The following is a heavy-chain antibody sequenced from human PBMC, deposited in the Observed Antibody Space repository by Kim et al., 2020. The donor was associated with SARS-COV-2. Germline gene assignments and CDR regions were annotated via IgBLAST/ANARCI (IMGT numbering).Heavy chain of an antibody. V-gene: IGHV3-15*01. CDR3: TTDVWTYAGIDY. J-gene: IGHJ4*02. D-gene: IGHD1-1*01. CDR2: ITGRTDGGAT. CDR1: GFTLNTAW. Sequence: GGSLRLSCAASGFTLNTAWMNWVRQAPGKGLEWVGRITGRTDGGATEYAAPVKGRFTISRDDSKNTVYMQMNSLKTEDTAVYYSTTDVWTYAGIDYCGQGGLVTVSS.